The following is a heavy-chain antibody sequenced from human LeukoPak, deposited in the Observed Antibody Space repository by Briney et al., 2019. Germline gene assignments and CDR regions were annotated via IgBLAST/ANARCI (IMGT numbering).Heavy chain of an antibody. CDR3: AIIQPVADY. CDR1: GYTFTSSA. J-gene: IGHJ4*02. CDR2: IVVGSGNT. D-gene: IGHD5-18*01. V-gene: IGHV1-58*02. Sequence: ASVKVSCKASGYTFTSSAMQWVRQARGQRLGWIGWIVVGSGNTNYAQKFQERVTITRDMSTSTAYMELSSLRSEDTAVYYCAIIQPVADYWGQGTLVTVSP.